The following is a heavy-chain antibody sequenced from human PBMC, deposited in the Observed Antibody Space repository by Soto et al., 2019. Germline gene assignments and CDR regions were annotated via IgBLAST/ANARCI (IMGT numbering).Heavy chain of an antibody. J-gene: IGHJ6*02. CDR2: ISYDGSNK. V-gene: IGHV3-30*18. CDR1: GFTFSSYG. CDR3: AKDRGYSGYVLEIYYYYGMDV. Sequence: PGGSLRLSCAASGFTFSSYGMHWVRQAPGKGLEWVAVISYDGSNKYYADSVKGRFTISRDNSKNTLYLQMNSLRAEDTAVYYCAKDRGYSGYVLEIYYYYGMDVWGQGTTVTVSS. D-gene: IGHD5-12*01.